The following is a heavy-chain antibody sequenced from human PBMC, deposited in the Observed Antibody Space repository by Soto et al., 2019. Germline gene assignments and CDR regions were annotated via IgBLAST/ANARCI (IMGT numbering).Heavy chain of an antibody. CDR2: ISWNSGSI. CDR3: AKDRAAMVPHAYYYYGMDV. D-gene: IGHD5-18*01. CDR1: GFSFSVYS. V-gene: IGHV3-9*01. J-gene: IGHJ6*02. Sequence: RXLTCADSGFSFSVYSMHWVRQAPGKGLEWVSGISWNSGSIGYADSVKGRFTISRDNAKSSLYLQMNSLRAEDTALYYCAKDRAAMVPHAYYYYGMDVWGQRTTVTVSS.